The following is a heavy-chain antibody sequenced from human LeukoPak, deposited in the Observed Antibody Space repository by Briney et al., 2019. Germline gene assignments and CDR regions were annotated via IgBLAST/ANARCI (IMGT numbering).Heavy chain of an antibody. J-gene: IGHJ4*02. V-gene: IGHV4-59*12. CDR3: ARVSSSGWHLFDY. CDR2: IYYSGST. Sequence: SETLSLTCTVSSGSISSYYWSWIRQPPGKGLEWIGYIYYSGSTNYNPSLKSRVTISVDTSKNQFSLKLSSVTAADTAVYYCARVSSSGWHLFDYWGQGTLVTVSS. D-gene: IGHD6-19*01. CDR1: SGSISSYY.